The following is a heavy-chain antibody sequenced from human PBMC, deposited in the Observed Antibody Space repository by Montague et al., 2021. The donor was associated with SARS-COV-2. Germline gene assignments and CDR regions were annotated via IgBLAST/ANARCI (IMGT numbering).Heavy chain of an antibody. J-gene: IGHJ4*02. D-gene: IGHD3-3*01. CDR1: GDSISSGGYF. Sequence: TLSLTCTVYGDSISSGGYFWNWIRQHPEKGLEYIGYISYSGSTDYNPSFRSRVSISMDTSENQFSLKLSSVTAADTAVYYCARDVRYYDFWSGRAQTSPDYWGQGTLVTVSS. V-gene: IGHV4-31*03. CDR2: ISYSGST. CDR3: ARDVRYYDFWSGRAQTSPDY.